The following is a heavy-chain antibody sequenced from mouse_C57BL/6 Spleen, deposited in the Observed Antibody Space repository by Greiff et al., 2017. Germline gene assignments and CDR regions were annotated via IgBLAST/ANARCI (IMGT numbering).Heavy chain of an antibody. J-gene: IGHJ3*01. V-gene: IGHV1-54*01. D-gene: IGHD2-4*01. CDR2: INPGSGGT. CDR3: ARDDYDRFAY. Sequence: QVQLKESGAELVRPGTSVKVSCKASGYAFTNYLIEWVKQRPGQGLEWIGVINPGSGGTNYNEKFKGKATLTADKSPSTAYMQLSSLTSEDSAVYFCARDDYDRFAYWGQGTLVTVSA. CDR1: GYAFTNYL.